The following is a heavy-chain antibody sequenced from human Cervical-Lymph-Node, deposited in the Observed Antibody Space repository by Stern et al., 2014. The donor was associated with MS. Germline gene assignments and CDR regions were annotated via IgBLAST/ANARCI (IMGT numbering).Heavy chain of an antibody. D-gene: IGHD3-10*01. CDR1: GGSISSGRDY. CDR3: AREMRGWRTDY. CDR2: IYTTGST. Sequence: QVQLVETGPGLVKPSQTLSLTCTVSGGSISSGRDYWSWIRQPAGKGLEWIGRIYTTGSTNYNPSLKSRVTMSVDTSKTQFSLNLSSVTAADTAVYYCAREMRGWRTDYWGQGTLVTVSS. V-gene: IGHV4-61*02. J-gene: IGHJ4*02.